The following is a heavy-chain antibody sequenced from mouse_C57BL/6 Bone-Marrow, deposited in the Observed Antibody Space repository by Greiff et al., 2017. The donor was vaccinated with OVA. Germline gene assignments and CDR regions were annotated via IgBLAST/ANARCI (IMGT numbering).Heavy chain of an antibody. Sequence: QVQLKQPGAELVKPGASVKLSCKASGYTFTSYWMHWVKQRPGQGLEWIGMIHPNSGSTNYNEKFKSKATLTVDKSSSTAYMQLSSLTSEDSAVYYCARGITVVGRGDYWGQGTTLTVSS. V-gene: IGHV1-64*01. J-gene: IGHJ2*01. CDR2: IHPNSGST. D-gene: IGHD1-1*01. CDR1: GYTFTSYW. CDR3: ARGITVVGRGDY.